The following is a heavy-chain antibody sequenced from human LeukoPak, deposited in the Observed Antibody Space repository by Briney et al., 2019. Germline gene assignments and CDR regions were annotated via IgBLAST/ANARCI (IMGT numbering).Heavy chain of an antibody. D-gene: IGHD6-6*01. J-gene: IGHJ6*02. CDR2: ISGSATST. V-gene: IGHV3-23*01. CDR1: GFTFSSYE. Sequence: GGSLRLSCAASGFTFSSYEMNWVRQAPGKGLEWVSIISGSATSTYYTDSVKGRFTISRDNSKDTLYLQMNSLRAEDTAVYYCAKECRDSSSAGRCGMDVWGQGTTVTVSS. CDR3: AKECRDSSSAGRCGMDV.